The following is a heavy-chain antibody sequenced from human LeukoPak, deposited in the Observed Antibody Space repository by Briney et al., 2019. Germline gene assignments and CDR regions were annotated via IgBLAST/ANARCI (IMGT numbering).Heavy chain of an antibody. J-gene: IGHJ4*02. V-gene: IGHV3-64*01. CDR3: AIAGSGSSMDY. CDR2: ISSNGGST. D-gene: IGHD1-26*01. Sequence: GGSLRLSCAASGFTFSSYAMHWVRQAPGKGLGYVSPISSNGGSTYYANSVKGRFTISRDNSKNTLYLQMGSLRAEDMAVYYCAIAGSGSSMDYWGQGTLVTVSS. CDR1: GFTFSSYA.